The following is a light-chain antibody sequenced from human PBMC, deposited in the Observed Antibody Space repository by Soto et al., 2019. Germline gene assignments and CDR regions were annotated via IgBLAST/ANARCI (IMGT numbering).Light chain of an antibody. CDR1: SSNIGAGYD. CDR2: GNS. J-gene: IGLJ3*02. Sequence: QSVLTQPPSVSGARGQRVTISCTGSSSNIGAGYDVHWYQQLPGTAPKRLIYGNSNRPSGVPDRFSGSKSGTSASLAITGLQAEDEADYYCQSYDSSLSGWVFGGGTKVTVL. CDR3: QSYDSSLSGWV. V-gene: IGLV1-40*01.